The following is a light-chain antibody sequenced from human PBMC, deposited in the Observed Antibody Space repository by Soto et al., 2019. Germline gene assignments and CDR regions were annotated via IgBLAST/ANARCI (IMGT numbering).Light chain of an antibody. CDR1: QTVTNY. J-gene: IGKJ5*01. V-gene: IGKV3-11*01. Sequence: EIVLTQSPATLSLSPGERASLYCRASQTVTNYLAWYQQKPGQAPRLLIYDASNRATGIPARFSGSGSGTDFTLTISSLEPEDFAVYYCQQRSHWPITFGQGTRLEIK. CDR3: QQRSHWPIT. CDR2: DAS.